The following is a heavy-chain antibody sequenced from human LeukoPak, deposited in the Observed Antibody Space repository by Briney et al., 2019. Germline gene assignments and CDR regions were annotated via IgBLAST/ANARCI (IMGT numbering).Heavy chain of an antibody. Sequence: GGSLRLSCAASGFTFSAYGMSWFRQAPGKGLEWVSAITYSSGNTYYADSVKGRFTISRDNSKNTLSLQMNSLTAEDTAVYYCAKNPRLEGWIYFDSWGQGILVTVSS. CDR2: ITYSSGNT. V-gene: IGHV3-23*01. J-gene: IGHJ4*02. D-gene: IGHD1-1*01. CDR3: AKNPRLEGWIYFDS. CDR1: GFTFSAYG.